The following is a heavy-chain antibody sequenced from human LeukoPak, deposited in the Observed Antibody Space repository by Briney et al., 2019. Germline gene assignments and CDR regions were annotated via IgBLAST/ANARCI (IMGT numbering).Heavy chain of an antibody. CDR2: IRSKANSYAT. CDR3: TRQVDSGSYDYYGMDV. J-gene: IGHJ6*04. D-gene: IGHD1-26*01. CDR1: GFTFSGSA. V-gene: IGHV3-73*01. Sequence: GGSLKLSCAASGFTFSGSAMHWVRKASGKGLEWVGRIRSKANSYATAYAASVKGRFTISRDDSKNTAYLQMNSLKTEDTAVYYCTRQVDSGSYDYYGMDVWGKGTTVTVSS.